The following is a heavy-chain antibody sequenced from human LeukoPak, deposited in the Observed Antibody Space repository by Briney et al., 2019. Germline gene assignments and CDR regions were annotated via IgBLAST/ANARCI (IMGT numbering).Heavy chain of an antibody. D-gene: IGHD6-13*01. CDR3: VLMSVSWYGGFDY. Sequence: GGSLRLSCAASGSTFGDHAMNWVRQAPGKGLEWVSGISFNSGRIVYADSVKGRFTISRDNGKNSLYLQMNSLRPEDTAVYYCVLMSVSWYGGFDYWGQGTLVTVSS. V-gene: IGHV3-9*01. CDR2: ISFNSGRI. CDR1: GSTFGDHA. J-gene: IGHJ4*02.